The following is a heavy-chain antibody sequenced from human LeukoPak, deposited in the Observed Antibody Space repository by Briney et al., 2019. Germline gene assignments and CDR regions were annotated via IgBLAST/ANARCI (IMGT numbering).Heavy chain of an antibody. CDR3: ARGYCSGGSCYLLHRDYFDY. Sequence: SETLSLTCAVYGGSFSGYYWSWIRQPPGKGLEWIGEINHSGSTNYNPSLKSRVTISVDTSKNQFSLKLSSVTAADTAVYYCARGYCSGGSCYLLHRDYFDYWGQGTLVTVSS. CDR1: GGSFSGYY. D-gene: IGHD2-15*01. CDR2: INHSGST. V-gene: IGHV4-34*01. J-gene: IGHJ4*02.